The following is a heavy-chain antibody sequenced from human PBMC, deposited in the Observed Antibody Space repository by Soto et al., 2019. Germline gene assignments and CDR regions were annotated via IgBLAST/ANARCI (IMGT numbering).Heavy chain of an antibody. CDR1: GGSISSSSYY. CDR2: IYYSGST. Sequence: SETLSLTCTVSGGSISSSSYYWGWIRQPPGKGLEWIGCIYYSGSTYYNPSLKSRVTISVDTSKNQFSLNLSSVTAADTAVYYCARYNYDILTGRIWASWFDPWGQGTLVTVSS. J-gene: IGHJ5*02. V-gene: IGHV4-39*01. CDR3: ARYNYDILTGRIWASWFDP. D-gene: IGHD3-9*01.